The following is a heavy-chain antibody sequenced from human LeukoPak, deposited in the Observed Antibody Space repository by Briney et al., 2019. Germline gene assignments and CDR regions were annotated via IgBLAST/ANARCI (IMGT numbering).Heavy chain of an antibody. D-gene: IGHD6-19*01. J-gene: IGHJ3*02. CDR3: SGSGWTTDAFDT. CDR1: GFTFTNYA. Sequence: GGSLRLSCAASGFTFTNYAMSWVRQAPGKGLEWVSSITTTSTYIYYADSVKGRFTISRDNAKNSLYLQMNSLRAEDTAVYYCSGSGWTTDAFDTWGQGTMVTVSS. V-gene: IGHV3-21*01. CDR2: ITTTSTYI.